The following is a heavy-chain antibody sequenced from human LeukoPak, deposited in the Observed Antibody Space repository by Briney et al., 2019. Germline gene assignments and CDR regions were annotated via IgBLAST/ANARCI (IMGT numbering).Heavy chain of an antibody. D-gene: IGHD6-13*01. CDR2: FSATDGSA. J-gene: IGHJ3*01. Sequence: GGSLRLFCAASGFTVSSYGMTWVRQAPGKGLEWVSAFSATDGSAQYAESVRGRFTISRDNSKNSLYLQMNPLSDEDTAVYFCAKARIAAAGTGAFDVWGQGTMVTVSS. V-gene: IGHV3-23*01. CDR3: AKARIAAAGTGAFDV. CDR1: GFTVSSYG.